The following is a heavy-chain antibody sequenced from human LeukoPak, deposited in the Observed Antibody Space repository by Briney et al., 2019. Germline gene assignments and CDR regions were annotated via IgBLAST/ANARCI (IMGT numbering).Heavy chain of an antibody. V-gene: IGHV3-7*01. CDR3: AKVPSREGVVPAALGD. J-gene: IGHJ4*02. Sequence: GGSLRLSCAASGFTVNSYWMSWVRQAPGKGLEWVANIKQDGGEKYYVDSVKGRFTISRDNSKNTLYLQMNSLRAEDTAVYYCAKVPSREGVVPAALGDWGQGTLVTVSS. D-gene: IGHD2-2*01. CDR2: IKQDGGEK. CDR1: GFTVNSYW.